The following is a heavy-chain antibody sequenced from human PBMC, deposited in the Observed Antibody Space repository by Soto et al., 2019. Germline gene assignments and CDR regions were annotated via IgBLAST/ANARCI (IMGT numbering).Heavy chain of an antibody. CDR1: GYSFTSYW. V-gene: IGHV5-51*01. CDR3: ARRGTTVPYYYGMDV. Sequence: PGESLKISCKGSGYSFTSYWIGWVRQMPGKGLEWMGIIYPGDSDTRYSPSFQGQVTISADKSISTAYLQWSSLKASDTAMYYCARRGTTVPYYYGMDVWGQGTTVTVSS. CDR2: IYPGDSDT. D-gene: IGHD4-4*01. J-gene: IGHJ6*02.